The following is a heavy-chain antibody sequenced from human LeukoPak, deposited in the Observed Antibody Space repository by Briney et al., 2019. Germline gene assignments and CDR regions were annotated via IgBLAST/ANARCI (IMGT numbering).Heavy chain of an antibody. V-gene: IGHV4-59*01. Sequence: SSETLSLTCTVSGGSISGSYWSWIRQAPGKGLEWIGYMYYTGTTHYNPSLKSRVTISVDTSKYQFSLKLNSVTAADTALYYCARVTHYAFWTGRQGGAFDIWGQGTVVTVSS. D-gene: IGHD3-3*01. CDR1: GGSISGSY. J-gene: IGHJ3*02. CDR2: MYYTGTT. CDR3: ARVTHYAFWTGRQGGAFDI.